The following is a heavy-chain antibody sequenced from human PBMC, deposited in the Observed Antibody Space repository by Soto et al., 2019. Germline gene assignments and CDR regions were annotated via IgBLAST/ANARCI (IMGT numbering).Heavy chain of an antibody. Sequence: GGSLRLSCAASGFTFSDHYMSWIRQAPGKGLEWIGYSSNSGSFTRYADSVKGRFSISRDNAKNSLYLQINSLRGDDTATYFCVRSGDNYNLLDYWGQGTPVTVSS. D-gene: IGHD1-1*01. CDR3: VRSGDNYNLLDY. CDR2: SSNSGSFT. J-gene: IGHJ4*02. V-gene: IGHV3-11*06. CDR1: GFTFSDHY.